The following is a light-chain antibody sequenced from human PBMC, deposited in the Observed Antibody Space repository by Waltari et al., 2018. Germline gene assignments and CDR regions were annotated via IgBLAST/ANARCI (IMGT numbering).Light chain of an antibody. V-gene: IGKV3-20*01. CDR2: GAS. CDR3: QHYGSSSYT. CDR1: QSISSSY. J-gene: IGKJ2*01. Sequence: ETVLTQSPGTLSLSPGERATLSCRASQSISSSYLAWYQQKPGQAPRLLIYGASSRATGIPDRFSGSGSGTDFTLTISRLEPEDFAVYYCQHYGSSSYTFGQGTKLEI.